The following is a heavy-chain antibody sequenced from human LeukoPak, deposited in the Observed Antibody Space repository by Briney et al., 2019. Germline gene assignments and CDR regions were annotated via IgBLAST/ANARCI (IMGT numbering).Heavy chain of an antibody. CDR1: GGSISSGSYY. J-gene: IGHJ4*02. D-gene: IGHD6-19*01. CDR3: ARVGSSGWYYFDY. V-gene: IGHV4-61*10. CDR2: IYYSGST. Sequence: SETLSLTCTVSGGSISSGSYYWSWIRQPAGKGLEWIGYIYYSGSTNYNPSLKSRVTISVDTSKNQFSLKLSSVTAADTAVYYCARVGSSGWYYFDYWGQGTLVTVSS.